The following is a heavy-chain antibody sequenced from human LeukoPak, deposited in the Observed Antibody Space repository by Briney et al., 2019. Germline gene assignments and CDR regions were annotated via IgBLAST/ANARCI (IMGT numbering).Heavy chain of an antibody. V-gene: IGHV3-66*02. CDR2: IYSGGST. CDR1: GFTVSSNY. Sequence: GGSLRLSCAASGFTVSSNYMSWVRQAPGKGLEWASVIYSGGSTYYADSVKGRFTISRDNSKNTLYLQMNSLRAEDTAVYYCARTRIAAADYWGQGTLVTVSS. J-gene: IGHJ1*01. D-gene: IGHD6-13*01. CDR3: ARTRIAAADY.